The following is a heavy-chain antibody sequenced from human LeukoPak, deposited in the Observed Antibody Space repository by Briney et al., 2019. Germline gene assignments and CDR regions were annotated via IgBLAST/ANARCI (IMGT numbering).Heavy chain of an antibody. CDR3: ARGRGRTIGRKRLVDNWFDP. J-gene: IGHJ5*02. D-gene: IGHD2-15*01. CDR2: ISAYNGNT. CDR1: GYTFTSYG. Sequence: GASVKVSCKASGYTFTSYGISWVRQAPGQGLEWMGWISAYNGNTNYAQKLQGRVTMTRNTSISTAYMELSSLRSEDTAVYYCARGRGRTIGRKRLVDNWFDPWGQGTLVTVSS. V-gene: IGHV1-18*01.